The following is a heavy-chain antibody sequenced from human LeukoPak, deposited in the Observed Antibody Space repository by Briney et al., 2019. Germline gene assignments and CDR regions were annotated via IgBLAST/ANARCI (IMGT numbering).Heavy chain of an antibody. V-gene: IGHV4-59*01. CDR2: IYYSGST. J-gene: IGHJ6*04. D-gene: IGHD4-17*01. Sequence: PSETLSLTCTVSGGSISSYYWSWIRQPPGKGLEWIGYIYYSGSTNYNPSLKSRVTISVDTSKNQFSLKLSSVTAADTAVYYCARETYGDYGNYGMDAWGKGTTVTVSS. CDR1: GGSISSYY. CDR3: ARETYGDYGNYGMDA.